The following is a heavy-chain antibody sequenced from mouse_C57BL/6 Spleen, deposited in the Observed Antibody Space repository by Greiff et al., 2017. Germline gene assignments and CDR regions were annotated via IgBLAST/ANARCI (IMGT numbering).Heavy chain of an antibody. CDR2: ISDGGSYT. CDR3: ARDRHYYGSSYYFDY. CDR1: GFTFSSYA. D-gene: IGHD1-1*01. V-gene: IGHV5-4*01. Sequence: EVQGVESGGGLVKPGGSLKLSCAASGFTFSSYAMSWVRQTPEKRLEWVATISDGGSYTYYPDNVKGRFTISRDNAKNNLYLQMSHLKSEDTAMYYCARDRHYYGSSYYFDYWGQGTTLTVSS. J-gene: IGHJ2*01.